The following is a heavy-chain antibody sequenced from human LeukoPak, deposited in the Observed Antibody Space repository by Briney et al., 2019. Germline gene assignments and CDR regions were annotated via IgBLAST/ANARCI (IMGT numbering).Heavy chain of an antibody. CDR3: ARHAPFFDY. V-gene: IGHV4-34*01. CDR2: INHSGST. J-gene: IGHJ4*02. CDR1: GGSFSGYY. Sequence: PSETLSLTCAVYGGSFSGYYWSWIRQPPGKGLEWIGEINHSGSTNYNPSLESRVTISVDTSKNQFSLKLSSVTAADTAVYYGARHAPFFDYWGQGTLVTVSS.